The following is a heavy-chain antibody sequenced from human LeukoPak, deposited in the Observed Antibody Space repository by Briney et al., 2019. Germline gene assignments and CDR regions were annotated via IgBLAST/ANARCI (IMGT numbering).Heavy chain of an antibody. CDR1: GGSISSGSYS. Sequence: PSQTLSLTCAVSGGSISSGSYSRSWIRQPPGKGLEWIGYIYPRGSTYYNPSLKSRVILSLDKSANQFSLNLSSVTAADTAVYYCARFSPRAMGNYLDFWGQGTLATVSS. CDR2: IYPRGST. J-gene: IGHJ4*02. D-gene: IGHD7-27*01. V-gene: IGHV4-30-2*01. CDR3: ARFSPRAMGNYLDF.